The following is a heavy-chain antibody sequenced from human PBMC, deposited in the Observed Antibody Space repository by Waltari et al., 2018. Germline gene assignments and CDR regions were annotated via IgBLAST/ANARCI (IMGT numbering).Heavy chain of an antibody. CDR3: ARAQGSGDAFDI. Sequence: QVQLVQSGAEVKKPGASVKVSCKASGYTFTSYAMHWVRQAPGQRLEWMGWINAGNGNTKYSQKFQGRVTITRDTSASTAYMELSSLRSEDTAVYYCARAQGSGDAFDIWGQGTMVTVSS. V-gene: IGHV1-3*01. J-gene: IGHJ3*02. D-gene: IGHD3-10*01. CDR2: INAGNGNT. CDR1: GYTFTSYA.